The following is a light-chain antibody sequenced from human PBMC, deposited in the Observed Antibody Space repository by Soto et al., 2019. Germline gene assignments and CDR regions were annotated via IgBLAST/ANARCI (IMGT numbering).Light chain of an antibody. Sequence: QPVLTQPPSASGTPGQRVTISCSGSSSNIGSNYVYWYQQRPGTAPHLLIYRNNQRPSGVPDRFSGSESGTSASLAISGLRSEDEADYYCAAWDDSLSAWVFGGGTKLTVL. CDR2: RNN. J-gene: IGLJ3*02. V-gene: IGLV1-47*01. CDR3: AAWDDSLSAWV. CDR1: SSNIGSNY.